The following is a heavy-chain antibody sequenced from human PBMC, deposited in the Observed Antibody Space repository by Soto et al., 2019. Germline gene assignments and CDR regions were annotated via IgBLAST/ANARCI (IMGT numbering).Heavy chain of an antibody. D-gene: IGHD6-13*01. CDR1: GFTFSSYA. V-gene: IGHV3-30-3*01. CDR3: AREGYSSSWGDYYYYYGMDV. Sequence: GGSLRLSCAASGFTFSSYAMHWVRQAPGKGLEWVAVISYDGSNKYYADSVKGRFTISRDNSKNTLYLQMNSLRAEDTAVYYCAREGYSSSWGDYYYYYGMDVWGQGTTVTVSS. CDR2: ISYDGSNK. J-gene: IGHJ6*02.